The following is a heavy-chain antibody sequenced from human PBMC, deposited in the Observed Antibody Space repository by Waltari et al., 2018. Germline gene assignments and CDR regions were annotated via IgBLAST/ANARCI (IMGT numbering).Heavy chain of an antibody. V-gene: IGHV1-2*06. CDR3: LRDSSGSHFDY. Sequence: LVQSGAEVKTPGASVKVSCTASGYHFTGSAILWVRQAPGQGLEGMGRINPKNGDTHYAQKFQGRVAMTTDTSTNTAFMELHSLRSDDTAVYYCLRDSSGSHFDYWGQGTLVTVSS. CDR2: INPKNGDT. CDR1: GYHFTGSA. J-gene: IGHJ4*02. D-gene: IGHD3-22*01.